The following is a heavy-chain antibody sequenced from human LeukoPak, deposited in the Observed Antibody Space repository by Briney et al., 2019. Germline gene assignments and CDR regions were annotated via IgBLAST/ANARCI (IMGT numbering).Heavy chain of an antibody. CDR3: ARLARGAFDP. V-gene: IGHV4-4*09. D-gene: IGHD1-26*01. Sequence: SETLSLTCTVSGGSISSYYWSWIRQPPGKGLEWIGYIYTSGSTNYNPSLKSRVTISVGTSKNQFSLKLSSVTAADTAVYYCARLARGAFDPWGQGTLVTVSS. CDR1: GGSISSYY. CDR2: IYTSGST. J-gene: IGHJ5*02.